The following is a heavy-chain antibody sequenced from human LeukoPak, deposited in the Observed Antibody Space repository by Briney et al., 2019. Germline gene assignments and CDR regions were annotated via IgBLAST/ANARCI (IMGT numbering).Heavy chain of an antibody. Sequence: PGGSLRLSCAASGFTFSSHDMHWVRQTIGKGLEWVSSIGIAGDTYYPGSVKGRFTISRENAMNSLYLQMNSLRAGDTAVYYCARAPPYSSASWGYYGMDVWGQGTTVTVSS. V-gene: IGHV3-13*01. CDR3: ARAPPYSSASWGYYGMDV. CDR2: IGIAGDT. D-gene: IGHD6-6*01. J-gene: IGHJ6*02. CDR1: GFTFSSHD.